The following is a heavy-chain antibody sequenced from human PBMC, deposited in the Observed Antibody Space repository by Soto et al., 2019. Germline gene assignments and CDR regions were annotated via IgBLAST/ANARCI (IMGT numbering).Heavy chain of an antibody. Sequence: ASVKVSCKASGYTFTSYAMHWVRQAPGQRLEWMGWINAGNGNTKYSQKFQGRVTITRDTSASTAYMELSSLRSEDTAVYYCARGRGGYCSGGSCWSLDHWGQATLVTXS. CDR2: INAGNGNT. V-gene: IGHV1-3*01. J-gene: IGHJ4*02. D-gene: IGHD2-15*01. CDR1: GYTFTSYA. CDR3: ARGRGGYCSGGSCWSLDH.